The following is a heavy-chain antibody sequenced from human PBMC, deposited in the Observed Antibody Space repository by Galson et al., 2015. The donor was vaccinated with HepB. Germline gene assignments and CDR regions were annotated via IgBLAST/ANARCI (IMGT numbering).Heavy chain of an antibody. CDR2: IYPGDSDI. V-gene: IGHV5-51*01. D-gene: IGHD2-2*01. Sequence: QSGAEVKRPGESLKISCKGSGYTFTHYWIGWVRQVPGKGLEWMAMIYPGDSDIRYNPSFQGQVTISADNSINTAYLQWNSLKASDTAMYYCARPVGGYCSSGSPCQRGYYSDYRGQGTRVTVSS. J-gene: IGHJ4*02. CDR3: ARPVGGYCSSGSPCQRGYYSDY. CDR1: GYTFTHYW.